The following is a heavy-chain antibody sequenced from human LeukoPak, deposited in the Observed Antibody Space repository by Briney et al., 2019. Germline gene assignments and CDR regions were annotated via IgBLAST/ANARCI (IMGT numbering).Heavy chain of an antibody. V-gene: IGHV3-11*01. CDR1: GFIFSDYY. Sequence: GGSLRLSCAASGFIFSDYYMNWIRQAPGKGLEWVSYISSSGSTIYYADSVKGRFTISRDNAKNSLYLQMNSLRAEDTAVYYCARRPACCSGGTCYPYFDYWGQGTLVTVSS. D-gene: IGHD2-15*01. CDR2: ISSSGSTI. J-gene: IGHJ4*02. CDR3: ARRPACCSGGTCYPYFDY.